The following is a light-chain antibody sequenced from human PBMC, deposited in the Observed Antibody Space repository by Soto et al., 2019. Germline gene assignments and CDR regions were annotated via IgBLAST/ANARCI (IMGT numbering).Light chain of an antibody. CDR1: QAISTY. CDR3: QQLNDYPLT. CDR2: AAS. J-gene: IGKJ4*01. Sequence: IQLTQSPSFLSASVGDRVTITCRASQAISTYLAWYQYEPGKAPKLLISAASTLQSGVPSRFRGSGSGTDFTLTISSLQPEDFATYYCQQLNDYPLTFGGGTKVEIK. V-gene: IGKV1-9*01.